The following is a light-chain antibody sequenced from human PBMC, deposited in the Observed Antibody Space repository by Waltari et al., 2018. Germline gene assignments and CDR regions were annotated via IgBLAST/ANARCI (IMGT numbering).Light chain of an antibody. CDR2: GES. V-gene: IGKV3-20*01. J-gene: IGKJ1*01. CDR1: QSVSRA. CDR3: QHYVRLPAT. Sequence: EIVLTQSPGSLSSSPGERVTLSCRASQSVSRALAWYQQKPGQAPRLLIFGESNRATGIPDRFRGSGSETDFSLTISRLEPEDFAVYYCQHYVRLPATFGRGTKVEIK.